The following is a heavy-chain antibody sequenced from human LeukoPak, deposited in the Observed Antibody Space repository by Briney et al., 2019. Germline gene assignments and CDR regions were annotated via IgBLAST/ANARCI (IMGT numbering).Heavy chain of an antibody. CDR1: EFSVGSNY. J-gene: IGHJ4*02. D-gene: IGHD3-10*01. Sequence: GGSLRLSCAASEFSVGSNYMTWVRQAPGKGLEWVSLIYSGGSTYYADSVKGRFTISRDNFKNTLYLQMNSLRAEDTAVYYCARLKAKLKHITMVRGLTNPHNYFDYWGQGTLVTVSS. CDR2: IYSGGST. V-gene: IGHV3-66*04. CDR3: ARLKAKLKHITMVRGLTNPHNYFDY.